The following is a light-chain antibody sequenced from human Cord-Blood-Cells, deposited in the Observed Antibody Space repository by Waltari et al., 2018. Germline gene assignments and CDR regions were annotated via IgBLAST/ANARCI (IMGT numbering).Light chain of an antibody. V-gene: IGLV1-47*01. Sequence: QSVLTQPPSASGTPGQRVTISCSGSSSNIGRNYVYWYQQPPGTAPKLLIYRNNRRPSGVPDRFSGSKSGTSASLAISGLRSEDEADYYCAAWDDSLSVWVFGGGTKLTVL. J-gene: IGLJ3*02. CDR2: RNN. CDR3: AAWDDSLSVWV. CDR1: SSNIGRNY.